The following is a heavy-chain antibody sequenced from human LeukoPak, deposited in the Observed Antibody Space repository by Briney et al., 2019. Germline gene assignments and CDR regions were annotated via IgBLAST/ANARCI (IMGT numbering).Heavy chain of an antibody. D-gene: IGHD6-19*01. CDR1: GYTFTGYY. CDR2: INPNSGGT. J-gene: IGHJ4*02. CDR3: ARVAVGLVSYYFDY. Sequence: ASVKVSCKASGYTFTGYYMHWVRQAPGQGLEWMGWINPNSGGTNYAQKFRGRVTMTRDTSISTAYMELSRLRSDDTAVYYCARVAVGLVSYYFDYWGQGTLVTVSS. V-gene: IGHV1-2*02.